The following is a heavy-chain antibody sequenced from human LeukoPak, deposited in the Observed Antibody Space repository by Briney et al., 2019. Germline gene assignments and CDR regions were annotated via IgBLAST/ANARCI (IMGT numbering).Heavy chain of an antibody. V-gene: IGHV4-59*12. Sequence: SETLSLTCTVSGGSSSSNYWSWIRQPPGKGLEWIGYIYYSGSTNYNPSLKSRVTISVDTSKNQFSLKLSSVTAADTAVYYCARDGGPYYYYYMDVWGKGTTVTVSS. CDR2: IYYSGST. J-gene: IGHJ6*03. D-gene: IGHD2-15*01. CDR1: GGSSSSNY. CDR3: ARDGGPYYYYYMDV.